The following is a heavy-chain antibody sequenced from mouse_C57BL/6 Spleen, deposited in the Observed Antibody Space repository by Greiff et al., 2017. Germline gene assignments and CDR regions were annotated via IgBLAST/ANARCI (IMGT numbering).Heavy chain of an antibody. CDR1: GYAFSSYW. CDR2: IYPGDGVT. D-gene: IGHD4-1*01. J-gene: IGHJ2*01. CDR3: AREDGTDFDY. Sequence: VKLMESGAELVKPGASVKISCKASGYAFSSYWMNWVKQRPGQGLEWIGQIYPGDGVTNYNGKFKGKATLTADKSSSTAYMQLSSLTAEDAAVYFCAREDGTDFDYWGQGTTLTVSS. V-gene: IGHV1-80*01.